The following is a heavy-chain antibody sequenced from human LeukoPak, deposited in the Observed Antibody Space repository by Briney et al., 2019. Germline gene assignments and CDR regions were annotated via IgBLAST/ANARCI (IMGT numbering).Heavy chain of an antibody. CDR2: INPSGGST. CDR3: AREDVLLWFGELLTGYYYFDY. CDR1: GYTFTSYY. V-gene: IGHV1-46*01. Sequence: ASVKVSCKASGYTFTSYYMHWVRQAPGQGLEWMGVINPSGGSTSYAQKFQVRVTMTRDTSTSTVYMELSSLSSEDTAVYDCAREDVLLWFGELLTGYYYFDYWGQGTLVTVSS. J-gene: IGHJ4*02. D-gene: IGHD3-10*01.